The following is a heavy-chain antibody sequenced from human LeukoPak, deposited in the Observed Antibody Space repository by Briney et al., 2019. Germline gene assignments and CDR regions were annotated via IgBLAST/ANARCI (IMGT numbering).Heavy chain of an antibody. V-gene: IGHV1-18*01. CDR1: GGTFSSYG. Sequence: ASVKVSCKASGGTFSSYGISWVRQAPGQGLEWMGWISAYNGNTNYAQKPQGRVTMTTDTSTSTAYMELRSLRSDDTAVYYCARGHSSGWYLLEPFDYWGQGTLVTVSS. CDR3: ARGHSSGWYLLEPFDY. CDR2: ISAYNGNT. D-gene: IGHD6-19*01. J-gene: IGHJ4*02.